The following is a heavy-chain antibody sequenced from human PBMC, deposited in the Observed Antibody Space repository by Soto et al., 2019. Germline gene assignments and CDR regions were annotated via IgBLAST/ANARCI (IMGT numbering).Heavy chain of an antibody. Sequence: QVQLQESGPGLVKPSQTLSLTCTVSGGSISSGGYYWSWIRQHPGKGLEWIGYIYYSGSTYYNPSFKNRVTITVDTSKNQFSLKLSSVTAADTAVYYCARVYSYGYGFFSTEYSFDYWGQGTLVTVSS. J-gene: IGHJ4*02. CDR2: IYYSGST. CDR1: GGSISSGGYY. D-gene: IGHD5-18*01. V-gene: IGHV4-31*03. CDR3: ARVYSYGYGFFSTEYSFDY.